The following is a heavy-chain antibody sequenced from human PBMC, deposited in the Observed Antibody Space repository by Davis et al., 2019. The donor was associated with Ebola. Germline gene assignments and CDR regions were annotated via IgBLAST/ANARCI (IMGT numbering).Heavy chain of an antibody. D-gene: IGHD2-8*01. CDR1: GYTFTNYY. V-gene: IGHV1-46*01. CDR2: INPSGGST. CDR3: ARNLMRIVGPGPFEY. Sequence: AASVKVSCKASGYTFTNYYMHWVRQAPGQGLEWMGIINPSGGSTSYAQKFQGRVTMTRDTSTSTVYMELSSLRSEDTAVYYCARNLMRIVGPGPFEYWGQGSLVTVSS. J-gene: IGHJ4*02.